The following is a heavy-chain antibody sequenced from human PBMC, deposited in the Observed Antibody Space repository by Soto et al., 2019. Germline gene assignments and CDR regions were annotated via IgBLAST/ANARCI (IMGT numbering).Heavy chain of an antibody. CDR1: GGSISSYY. D-gene: IGHD3-10*01. V-gene: IGHV4-59*08. J-gene: IGHJ5*02. CDR2: IYYSGST. CDR3: ARLLYGSGSWFDP. Sequence: SETLSLTCTVSGGSISSYYWSWIRQPPGKGLEWIGYIYYSGSTNYNPSLKSRVTISVDTSKNQFSLKLSSVTAADTAVYYCARLLYGSGSWFDPWGQRTLVTVSS.